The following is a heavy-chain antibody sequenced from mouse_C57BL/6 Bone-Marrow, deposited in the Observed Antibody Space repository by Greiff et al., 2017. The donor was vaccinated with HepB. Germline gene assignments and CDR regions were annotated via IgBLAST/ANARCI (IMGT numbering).Heavy chain of an antibody. V-gene: IGHV1-9*01. CDR2: ILPGSGST. CDR3: ARKRNDSYAMDY. J-gene: IGHJ4*01. CDR1: GYTFTGYW. Sequence: VQLQQSGAELMKPGASVKLSCKATGYTFTGYWIEWVKQRPGHGLEWIGEILPGSGSTNYYEKFKGKATFTADTSSNTAYMQLSSLTTEDSAIYYCARKRNDSYAMDYWGQGTSVTVSS.